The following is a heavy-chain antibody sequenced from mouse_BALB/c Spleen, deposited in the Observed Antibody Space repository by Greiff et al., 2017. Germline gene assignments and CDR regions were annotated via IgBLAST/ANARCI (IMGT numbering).Heavy chain of an antibody. V-gene: IGHV2-2*02. CDR2: IWSGGST. J-gene: IGHJ4*01. CDR1: GFSLTSYG. Sequence: VQLQESGPGLVQPSQSLSITCTVSGFSLTSYGVHWVRQSPGKGLEWLGVIWSGGSTDYNAAFISRLSISKDNSKSQVFFKMNSLQANDTAIYYCARSLYGNYLYYAMDYWGQGTSVTVSS. CDR3: ARSLYGNYLYYAMDY. D-gene: IGHD2-1*01.